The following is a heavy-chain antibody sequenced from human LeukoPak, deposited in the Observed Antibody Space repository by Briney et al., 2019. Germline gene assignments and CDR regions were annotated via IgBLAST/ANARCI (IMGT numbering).Heavy chain of an antibody. CDR3: AKDIAARSYYYYYMDV. Sequence: PGGSLRLSCAASGFTFSSYWMHWVRQAPGKGLVWVSRINSDGSSTSYADSVKGRFTISRDNSKNSLYLQMNSLRTEDTALYYCAKDIAARSYYYYYMDVWGKGTTVTVSS. CDR2: INSDGSST. V-gene: IGHV3-74*01. D-gene: IGHD6-6*01. J-gene: IGHJ6*03. CDR1: GFTFSSYW.